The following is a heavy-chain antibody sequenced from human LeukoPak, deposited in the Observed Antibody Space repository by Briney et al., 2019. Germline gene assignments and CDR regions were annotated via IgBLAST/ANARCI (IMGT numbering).Heavy chain of an antibody. CDR1: GFTFDDYA. Sequence: GGSLRLSCAASGFTFDDYAMHWVRQAPGKGLEWVSGISWNSGSIGYADSVKGRFTISRDNAKNSLYLQMNSLRAEDTAVYYCARDYEGIAAGNDYWGQGTLVTVSS. CDR3: ARDYEGIAAGNDY. CDR2: ISWNSGSI. J-gene: IGHJ4*02. V-gene: IGHV3-9*01. D-gene: IGHD6-13*01.